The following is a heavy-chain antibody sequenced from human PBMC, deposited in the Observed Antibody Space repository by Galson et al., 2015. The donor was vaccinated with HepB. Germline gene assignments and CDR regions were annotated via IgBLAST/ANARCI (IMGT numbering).Heavy chain of an antibody. V-gene: IGHV3-23*01. CDR3: AKDVYGNYDSSGYYYDYFDY. Sequence: SLRLSCAASGFTFSSYAMSWVRQAPGKGLEWVSAISGSGGSTYYADSVKGRFTISRDNSKNTLYLQMNSLRAEDTAVYYCAKDVYGNYDSSGYYYDYFDYWGQGTLVTVSS. J-gene: IGHJ4*02. CDR2: ISGSGGST. D-gene: IGHD3-22*01. CDR1: GFTFSSYA.